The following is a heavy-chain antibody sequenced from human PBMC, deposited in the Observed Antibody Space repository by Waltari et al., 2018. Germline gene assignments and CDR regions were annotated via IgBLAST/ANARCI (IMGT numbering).Heavy chain of an antibody. V-gene: IGHV1-18*01. D-gene: IGHD3-10*01. CDR1: GYTFTSYG. CDR2: ISAYNGNT. CDR3: ARDSADYGSGSYTYYYYYGMDV. Sequence: QVQLVQSGAEVKKPGASVKVSCKASGYTFTSYGISWVRQAPGQGLEWMGWISAYNGNTNYAKKLQGRVTMTTDTSTSTAYMELRSLRSDDTAVYYCARDSADYGSGSYTYYYYYGMDVWGQGTTVTVSS. J-gene: IGHJ6*02.